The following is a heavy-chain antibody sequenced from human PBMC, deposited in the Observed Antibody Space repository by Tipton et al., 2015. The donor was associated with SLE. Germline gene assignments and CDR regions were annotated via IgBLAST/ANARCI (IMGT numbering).Heavy chain of an antibody. Sequence: TLSLTCTVSGDFISSRYWNWIRQPPGKGLEWIGYVYYSGSTNYNPSLMSRVTISVDTSKNQFSLKLTSVTAADTAVYYCATVLTTGIDWGQGTLVTVSS. V-gene: IGHV4-59*11. CDR1: GDFISSRY. CDR3: ATVLTTGID. CDR2: VYYSGST. D-gene: IGHD4-17*01. J-gene: IGHJ4*02.